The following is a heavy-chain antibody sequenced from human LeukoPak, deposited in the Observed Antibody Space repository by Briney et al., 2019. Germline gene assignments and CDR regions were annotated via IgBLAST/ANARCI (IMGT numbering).Heavy chain of an antibody. CDR1: GFTLSTYS. CDR2: ISDSSAM. D-gene: IGHD5-12*01. V-gene: IGHV3-48*01. Sequence: GGSLRLSCAASGFTLSTYSMKWVRQAPGKGLEWVSYISDSSAMYYADSVRGRFTISRENDKNSLFLQMNSLRAEDTAVYYCARDGGYSGYDADCWGQGTLVTVSS. J-gene: IGHJ4*02. CDR3: ARDGGYSGYDADC.